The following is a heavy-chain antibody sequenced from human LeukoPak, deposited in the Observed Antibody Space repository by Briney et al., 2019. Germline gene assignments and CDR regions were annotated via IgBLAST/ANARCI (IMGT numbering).Heavy chain of an antibody. CDR1: GFIFNDYE. CDR3: ARDRNTDFWSGYYTNYFDD. J-gene: IGHJ4*02. CDR2: ISGSGLSI. D-gene: IGHD3-3*01. V-gene: IGHV3-48*03. Sequence: GGSLRLSCVASGFIFNDYEMNWVRQAPGKGLEWVAYISGSGLSIYYADSAKGRFTISRDNAKNSLYLQMNGLRAEDTAVYFCARDRNTDFWSGYYTNYFDDWGQGILVTVSS.